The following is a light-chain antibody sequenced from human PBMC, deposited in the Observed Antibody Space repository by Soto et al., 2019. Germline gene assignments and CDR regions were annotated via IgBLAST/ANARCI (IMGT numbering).Light chain of an antibody. Sequence: SALTQPASVSGSPGQSITISCTGTSSDVGAYNYDSWYQQYPGEAPKVIIYDVSHRPAGVSNRFSGSKSGNTASLTISGLQTQDEADYYCSSYTSATTYVFGTGTQLTVL. CDR3: SSYTSATTYV. V-gene: IGLV2-14*01. CDR1: SSDVGAYNY. CDR2: DVS. J-gene: IGLJ1*01.